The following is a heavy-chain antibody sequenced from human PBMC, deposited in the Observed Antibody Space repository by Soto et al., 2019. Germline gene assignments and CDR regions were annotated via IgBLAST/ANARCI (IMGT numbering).Heavy chain of an antibody. CDR3: AAVRRYSGYDYPY. CDR2: ISGSGGST. Sequence: GGSLRLSCAASGFTFSSYAMSWVRQAPGKGLEWVSAISGSGGSTYYADSVKGRFTISRDNSKNTLYLQMNSLRAEDTAVYYWAAVRRYSGYDYPYWGQGTLVTVSS. D-gene: IGHD5-12*01. J-gene: IGHJ4*02. V-gene: IGHV3-23*01. CDR1: GFTFSSYA.